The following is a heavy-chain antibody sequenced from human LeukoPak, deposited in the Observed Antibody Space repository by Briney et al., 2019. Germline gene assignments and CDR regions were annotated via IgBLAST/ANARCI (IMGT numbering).Heavy chain of an antibody. Sequence: LVKVSCKASGGTFSSYAISWVRQAPGQGLEWMGGIIPIFGTANYAQKFQGRVTITTDESTSTAYMGLSSLRSEDTAVYYCAREPTYRGYYYYYYMDVWGKGTTVTVSS. D-gene: IGHD1-14*01. V-gene: IGHV1-69*05. CDR3: AREPTYRGYYYYYYMDV. CDR2: IIPIFGTA. J-gene: IGHJ6*03. CDR1: GGTFSSYA.